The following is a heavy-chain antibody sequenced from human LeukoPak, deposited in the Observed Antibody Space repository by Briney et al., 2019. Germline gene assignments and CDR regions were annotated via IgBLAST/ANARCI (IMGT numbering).Heavy chain of an antibody. Sequence: PGGSLRLSCAPSAFTLSRYGMHWVRQAPGKGLEWVAFIRSDGNKENYADSVKGRFTISRDNSKNTLYVQMNGLRAEDTDVYYCAKDDPFFDYWGQGTLVTVSS. CDR2: IRSDGNKE. CDR1: AFTLSRYG. V-gene: IGHV3-30*02. J-gene: IGHJ4*02. CDR3: AKDDPFFDY.